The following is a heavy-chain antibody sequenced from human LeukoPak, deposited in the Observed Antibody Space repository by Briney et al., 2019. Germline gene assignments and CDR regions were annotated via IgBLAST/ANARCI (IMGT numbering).Heavy chain of an antibody. D-gene: IGHD6-19*01. V-gene: IGHV4-39*07. Sequence: SETLSLTCTVSGGSISSSSYYWGWIRQPPGKGLEWIGSIYYSGSTYYNPSLKSRVTISVDTSKNQFSLKLSSVTAADTAVYYCARALDSSGWYHHYYYMDVWGKGTMVTVSS. CDR2: IYYSGST. CDR3: ARALDSSGWYHHYYYMDV. J-gene: IGHJ6*03. CDR1: GGSISSSSYY.